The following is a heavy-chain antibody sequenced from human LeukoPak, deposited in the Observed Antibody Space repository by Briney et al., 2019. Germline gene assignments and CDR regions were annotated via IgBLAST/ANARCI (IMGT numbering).Heavy chain of an antibody. CDR2: IRYDGSNK. J-gene: IGHJ4*02. D-gene: IGHD6-6*01. V-gene: IGHV3-30*02. CDR1: GLTFSSYG. CDR3: AKDPFEYSSTNPDY. Sequence: PGGSLRLSCAASGLTFSSYGMHWVRQAPGKGLEWVAFIRYDGSNKYYADSVKGRFTISRDNSKNTLYLQMNSLRAEDTAVYYCAKDPFEYSSTNPDYWGQGTLVTVSS.